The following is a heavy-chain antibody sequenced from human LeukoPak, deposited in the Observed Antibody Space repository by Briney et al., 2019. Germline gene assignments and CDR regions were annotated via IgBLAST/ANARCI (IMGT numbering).Heavy chain of an antibody. CDR2: IIPILGIA. D-gene: IGHD4-11*01. CDR3: ASALTVTNAFDI. CDR1: RGTFSSYT. J-gene: IGHJ3*02. V-gene: IGHV1-69*02. Sequence: SVKVSCNASRGTFSSYTISWVRQAPGQGLEWMGRIIPILGIANYAQKFQGRVTITADKSTSTAYMELSSLRSEDTAVYYCASALTVTNAFDIWGQGTMVTVSS.